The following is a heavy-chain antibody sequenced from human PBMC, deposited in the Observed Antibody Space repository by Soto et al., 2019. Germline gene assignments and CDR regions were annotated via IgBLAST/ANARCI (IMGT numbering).Heavy chain of an antibody. CDR1: GGTFSRYA. D-gene: IGHD4-4*01. CDR2: IIPIFGTA. Sequence: QVQLVQSGAEVKKPGSSVKVSCKASGGTFSRYAISWVRQAPGQGLEWMGGIIPIFGTANYAQKFQGRVTITEDESTSTAYMELSSLGAEDTARYYCARAERLAPEAGVTTFYYYGVDVWGQGTTFTVCS. CDR3: ARAERLAPEAGVTTFYYYGVDV. V-gene: IGHV1-69*01. J-gene: IGHJ6*02.